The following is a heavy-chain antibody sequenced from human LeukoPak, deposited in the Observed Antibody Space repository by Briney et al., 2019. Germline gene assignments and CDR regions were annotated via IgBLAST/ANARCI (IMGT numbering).Heavy chain of an antibody. D-gene: IGHD2-21*02. Sequence: TSETLSLSCDVSGDSISSAGYSWTWIRQPPGKGLEWIGYISYTGNTQYSPSLKSRVTISGDASKNQFSLELTSVTAADTAVYYCARDVVLTSSPDAFDIWGQGTMVTVSS. CDR3: ARDVVLTSSPDAFDI. CDR2: ISYTGNT. V-gene: IGHV4-31*11. CDR1: GDSISSAGYS. J-gene: IGHJ3*02.